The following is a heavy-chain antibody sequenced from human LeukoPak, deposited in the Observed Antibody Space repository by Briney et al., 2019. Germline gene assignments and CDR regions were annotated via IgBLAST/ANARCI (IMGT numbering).Heavy chain of an antibody. D-gene: IGHD3-10*01. CDR3: ARDGGATMVRGVATYDS. CDR1: QFTFSSYN. CDR2: ISATGRYI. V-gene: IGHV3-21*01. Sequence: GGSLRLSCAASQFTFSSYNMNWVRQAPGKGLEWVSSISATGRYIYYADSVKGRFTVSRDNAKNSLSLQMNSLRAEDTAVYYCARDGGATMVRGVATYDSWGQGTLVTVSS. J-gene: IGHJ4*02.